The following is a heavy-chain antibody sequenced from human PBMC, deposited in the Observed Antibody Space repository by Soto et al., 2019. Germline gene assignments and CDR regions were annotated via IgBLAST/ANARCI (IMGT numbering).Heavy chain of an antibody. CDR1: GFTFRTYD. J-gene: IGHJ4*02. CDR2: VSYDASYQ. D-gene: IGHD2-15*01. V-gene: IGHV3-30*18. Sequence: QVQLVESGGGMVQPGTSLRLSCAVSGFTFRTYDMHWVRQAPGRGLEWVAVVSYDASYQNYVDSLKGRFTVSRDNSKNTLFLQMNSLRPEDTAVYYCAKVSISKSSAVTFDSWGRGTLVTVSS. CDR3: AKVSISKSSAVTFDS.